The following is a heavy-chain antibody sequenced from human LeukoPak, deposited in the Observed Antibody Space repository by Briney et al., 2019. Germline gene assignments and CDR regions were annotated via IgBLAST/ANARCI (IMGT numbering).Heavy chain of an antibody. CDR1: GGSFSDYD. CDR2: ISHSGTT. V-gene: IGHV4-34*01. Sequence: PSETLSLTCAVYGGSFSDYDWSWLRQPPGKGLEWIGEISHSGTTNCDPSLKRRISMSIDTSRSQFSLNLRSVTAADTAVYYCARQGITMVRGVIIKYYFDYWGQGTLVTVS. J-gene: IGHJ4*02. D-gene: IGHD3-10*01. CDR3: ARQGITMVRGVIIKYYFDY.